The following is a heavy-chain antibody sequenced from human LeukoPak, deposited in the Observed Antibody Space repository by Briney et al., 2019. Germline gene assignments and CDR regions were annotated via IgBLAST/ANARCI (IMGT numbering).Heavy chain of an antibody. V-gene: IGHV3-23*01. D-gene: IGHD2-15*01. Sequence: PGGSLRLSCAAPGFTFSTYAMGWVRQAPGKGLEWVSAISGSGGTTSYADSVKGRFTISRDNSKNTLDLQMNSLRAEDTAVYYCARDGWDYWGQGTLVTVSS. CDR3: ARDGWDY. J-gene: IGHJ4*02. CDR1: GFTFSTYA. CDR2: ISGSGGTT.